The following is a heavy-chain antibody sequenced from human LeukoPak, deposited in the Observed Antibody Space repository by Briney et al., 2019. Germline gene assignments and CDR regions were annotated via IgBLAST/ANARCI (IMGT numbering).Heavy chain of an antibody. D-gene: IGHD7-27*01. CDR1: GVTLSPYG. J-gene: IGHJ4*02. CDR2: ISYDGSNK. V-gene: IGHV3-30*03. CDR3: AREVWGQVYFDY. Sequence: GMSLRLSCAASGVTLSPYGMHWVRQAPGKGLEWVAVISYDGSNKYYADSVKGRFTISRDNSKNTLYLQMNSLRAEDTAVYNCAREVWGQVYFDYWGQGTLVTVSS.